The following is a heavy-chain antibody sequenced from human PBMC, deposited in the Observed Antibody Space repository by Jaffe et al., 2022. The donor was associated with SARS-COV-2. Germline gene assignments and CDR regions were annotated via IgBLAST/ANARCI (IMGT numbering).Heavy chain of an antibody. J-gene: IGHJ3*02. CDR1: GGTFSSYA. V-gene: IGHV1-69*01. CDR3: ARSRPEGYYDSSGYSPPPDAFDI. Sequence: QVQLVQSGAEVKKPGSSVKVSCKASGGTFSSYAISWVRQAPGQGLEWMGGIIPIFGTANYAQKFQGRVTITADESTSTAYMELSSLRSEDTAVYYCARSRPEGYYDSSGYSPPPDAFDIWGQGTMVTVSS. D-gene: IGHD3-22*01. CDR2: IIPIFGTA.